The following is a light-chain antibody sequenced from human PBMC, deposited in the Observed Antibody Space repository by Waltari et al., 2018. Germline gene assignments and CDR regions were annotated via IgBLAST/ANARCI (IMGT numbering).Light chain of an antibody. CDR3: QQYYSTPIT. Sequence: EIVMTQSPDSLAVSLGERATINCQSSQSVLYSSNHKNYLAWYQQKPGQPPKLLIYWASTRESGVPDRFSGSGSGTDFTLTISSLQAEDVAVYYCQQYYSTPITFGQGTRLEIK. CDR2: WAS. CDR1: QSVLYSSNHKNY. J-gene: IGKJ5*01. V-gene: IGKV4-1*01.